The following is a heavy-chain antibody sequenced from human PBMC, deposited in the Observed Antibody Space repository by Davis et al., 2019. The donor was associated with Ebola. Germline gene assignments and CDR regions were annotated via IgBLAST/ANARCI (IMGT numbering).Heavy chain of an antibody. CDR1: GGSITGYY. CDR3: ARLRYRARGDYSYGMDV. Sequence: SETLSLTCTVSGGSITGYYWSWIRQPPGKGLEWIGYIYYSGSTNYNPSLKSRVTISVDTSKNQFSLKLSSVTAADTAVYYCARLRYRARGDYSYGMDVWGQGTTVTVSS. J-gene: IGHJ6*02. CDR2: IYYSGST. D-gene: IGHD1-14*01. V-gene: IGHV4-59*08.